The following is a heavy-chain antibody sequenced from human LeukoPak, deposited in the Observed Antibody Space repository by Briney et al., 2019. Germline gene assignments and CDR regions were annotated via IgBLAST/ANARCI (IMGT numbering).Heavy chain of an antibody. Sequence: GGSLRLSCAASGFTISSYWMTWVCQAPGKGLEWVANIKPDGSEEYYVDSVKGRFTISRDNAKNSLYLQLNSLRAEDTAVYYCASQPSVADLDYWGQGTLVTVSS. CDR3: ASQPSVADLDY. D-gene: IGHD6-6*01. CDR1: GFTISSYW. V-gene: IGHV3-7*01. J-gene: IGHJ4*02. CDR2: IKPDGSEE.